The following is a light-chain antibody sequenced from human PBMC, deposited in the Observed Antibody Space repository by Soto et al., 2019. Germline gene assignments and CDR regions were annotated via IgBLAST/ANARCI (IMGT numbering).Light chain of an antibody. CDR3: QSYDSSLTGLM. Sequence: QSALTQPPSASGSPGQSVTISCTGTSSDVGAYNFVSWYQQNPGKAPKLMIYEVNKRPSGVPDRFSGSKSGNTASLTVSGLQAEDEADYYCQSYDSSLTGLMFGGGTKLTVL. CDR2: EVN. J-gene: IGLJ3*02. CDR1: SSDVGAYNF. V-gene: IGLV2-8*01.